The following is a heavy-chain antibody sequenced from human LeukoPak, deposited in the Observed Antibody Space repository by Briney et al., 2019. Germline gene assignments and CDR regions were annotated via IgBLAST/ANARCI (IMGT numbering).Heavy chain of an antibody. V-gene: IGHV4-59*08. CDR1: GDSIGGYY. Sequence: SETLSLTCTVSGDSIGGYYWSWIRQPPGKGLEWIGYIRYSGSTNYNPSLKSRVTISVDTSENQFSLKLSSVTAADTAVYYCARHYCSGGSYNFDYWGQGTLVTVSS. CDR2: IRYSGST. J-gene: IGHJ4*02. CDR3: ARHYCSGGSYNFDY. D-gene: IGHD2-15*01.